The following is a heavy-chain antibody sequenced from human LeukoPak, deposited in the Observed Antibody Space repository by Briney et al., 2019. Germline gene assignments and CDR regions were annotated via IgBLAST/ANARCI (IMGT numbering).Heavy chain of an antibody. D-gene: IGHD6-19*01. CDR3: ARSSSSGWGFRFDP. V-gene: IGHV4-39*07. J-gene: IGHJ5*02. CDR2: IYYSGST. Sequence: SETLSLTCTVSGGSISSTNYYWGWIRQPPGKGLEWIGSIYYSGSTYYNPSLKSRVTISVDTSKNQFSLKLSSVTAADTAVYYCARSSSSGWGFRFDPWGQGTLVTVSS. CDR1: GGSISSTNYY.